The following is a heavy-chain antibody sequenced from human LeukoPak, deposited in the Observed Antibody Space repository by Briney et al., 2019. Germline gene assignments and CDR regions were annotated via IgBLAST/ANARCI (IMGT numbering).Heavy chain of an antibody. CDR3: ARGYSGYDAFDI. CDR1: GGSISSYY. CDR2: IYYSGST. D-gene: IGHD5-12*01. Sequence: SETLSLTCTVSGGSISSYYWSWIRQPPGKGLEWIGYIYYSGSTNYNPSLKGRVTISVDTSKNQFSLKLSSVTAADTAVYYCARGYSGYDAFDIWGQGTMVTVSS. V-gene: IGHV4-59*01. J-gene: IGHJ3*02.